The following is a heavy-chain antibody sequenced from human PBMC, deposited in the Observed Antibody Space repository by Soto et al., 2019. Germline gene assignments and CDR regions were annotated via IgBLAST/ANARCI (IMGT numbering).Heavy chain of an antibody. J-gene: IGHJ6*02. CDR2: ISSNGGST. V-gene: IGHV3-64*02. D-gene: IGHD3-16*01. Sequence: EVQLVESGEGLVQPGGSLRLSCAASGFTFSSYAMHWVRQAPGKGLEYVSAISSNGGSTYYADSVKGRFTISRDNSRITLYLQMGSLRAEDMAVYYCARGGRYYYYGMDFWGQGTTVTVSS. CDR1: GFTFSSYA. CDR3: ARGGRYYYYGMDF.